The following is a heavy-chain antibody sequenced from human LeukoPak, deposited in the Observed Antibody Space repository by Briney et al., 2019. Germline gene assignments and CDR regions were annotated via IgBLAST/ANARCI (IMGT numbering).Heavy chain of an antibody. V-gene: IGHV3-23*01. J-gene: IGHJ3*02. CDR3: ARERTSTVVTRLGAFDI. D-gene: IGHD4-23*01. CDR1: GFTFSSHA. Sequence: GGSLRLSCAASGFTFSSHAMGWVRQAPGKGLEWVSSITGSGGSTYYGDSVKGRFTISRDNSKNTLYLQMNSLRAEDTAVYYCARERTSTVVTRLGAFDIWGQGTMVTVSS. CDR2: ITGSGGST.